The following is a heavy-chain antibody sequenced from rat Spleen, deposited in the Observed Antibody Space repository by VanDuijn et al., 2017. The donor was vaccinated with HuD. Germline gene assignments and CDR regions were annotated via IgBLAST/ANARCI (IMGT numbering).Heavy chain of an antibody. Sequence: EVQLVESGGGLVQPGGSMKLSCAASGFTFTDYYMAWVRQAPRKGLEWVATISYDGSSTYYRDSVKGRFTISRDNAKSTLYLQMDSLRSEDTATYYCARHESYGYFDYWGQGVMVTVSS. V-gene: IGHV5-7*01. D-gene: IGHD1-11*01. CDR3: ARHESYGYFDY. CDR1: GFTFTDYY. J-gene: IGHJ2*01. CDR2: ISYDGSST.